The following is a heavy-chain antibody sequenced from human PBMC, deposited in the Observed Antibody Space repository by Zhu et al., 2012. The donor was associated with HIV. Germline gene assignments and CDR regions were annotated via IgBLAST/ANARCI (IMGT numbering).Heavy chain of an antibody. CDR1: GFTFSSYW. CDR2: INSDGSST. CDR3: ARVALPGMTTVTTWDWYFDL. J-gene: IGHJ2*01. V-gene: IGHV3-74*01. D-gene: IGHD4-17*01. Sequence: EVQLVESGGGLVQPGGSLRLSCAASGFTFSSYWMHWVRQAPGKGLVWVSRINSDGSSTSYADSVKGRFTISRDNAKNTLYLQMNSLRAEDTAVYYCARVALPGMTTVTTWDWYFDLWGRGHPGHCLL.